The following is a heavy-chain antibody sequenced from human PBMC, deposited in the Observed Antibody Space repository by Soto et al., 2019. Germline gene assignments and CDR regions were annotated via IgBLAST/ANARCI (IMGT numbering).Heavy chain of an antibody. CDR3: ARDYGDYKDYYYYGMDV. CDR2: ISSSGSTI. V-gene: IGHV3-48*03. J-gene: IGHJ6*02. CDR1: GFTFSSYE. D-gene: IGHD4-17*01. Sequence: EVQLVESGGGLVQPGGSLRLSCAASGFTFSSYEMNWVRQAPGKGLEWVSYISSSGSTIYYADSVKGRFTISRDNAKNSLYLQMNSLRAEDTAVYYCARDYGDYKDYYYYGMDVWGQGTTVTVSS.